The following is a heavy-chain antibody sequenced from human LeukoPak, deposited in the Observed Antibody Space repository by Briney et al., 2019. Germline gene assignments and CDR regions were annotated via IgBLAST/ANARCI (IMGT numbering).Heavy chain of an antibody. D-gene: IGHD2-15*01. CDR1: GYTFTGYY. J-gene: IGHJ4*02. Sequence: ASVKVSLNSAGYTFTGYYMHWMRQAPAQGLEWKGWINPNHGGTNYAHTSQGRVTMTRDTSISTAQMELSRLRSDDTAVYYCARGDIVASLFNYCCGGSCSVFDYWGQGTLVTVSS. CDR2: INPNHGGT. CDR3: ARGDIVASLFNYCCGGSCSVFDY. V-gene: IGHV1-2*02.